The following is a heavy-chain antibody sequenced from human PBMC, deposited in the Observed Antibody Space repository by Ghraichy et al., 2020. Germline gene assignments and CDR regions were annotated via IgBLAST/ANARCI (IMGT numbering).Heavy chain of an antibody. CDR3: ARASAVVRFYYYAALDV. D-gene: IGHD3-22*01. J-gene: IGHJ6*02. V-gene: IGHV3-48*01. Sequence: GGSLRLSCAASEFTLSSYSINWVRQAPGKGLEWISYITSSGKFISYADSVKGRFTVSRDNARNALYLQMNSLRGEDTAVYYCARASAVVRFYYYAALDVWGQGTTVTVPS. CDR2: ITSSGKFI. CDR1: EFTLSSYS.